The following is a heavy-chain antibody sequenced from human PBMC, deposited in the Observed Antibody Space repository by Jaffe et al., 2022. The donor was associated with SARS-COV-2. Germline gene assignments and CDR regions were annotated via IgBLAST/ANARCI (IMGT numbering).Heavy chain of an antibody. J-gene: IGHJ5*02. Sequence: QLQLQESGPGLVKPSETLSLTCTVSGGSISSSSYYWGWIRQPPGKGLEWIGSIYYSGSTYYNPSLKSRVTISVDTSKNQFSLKLSSVTAADTAVYYCASVFGVVELGDWFDPWGQGTLVTVSS. CDR2: IYYSGST. D-gene: IGHD3-3*01. CDR3: ASVFGVVELGDWFDP. V-gene: IGHV4-39*01. CDR1: GGSISSSSYY.